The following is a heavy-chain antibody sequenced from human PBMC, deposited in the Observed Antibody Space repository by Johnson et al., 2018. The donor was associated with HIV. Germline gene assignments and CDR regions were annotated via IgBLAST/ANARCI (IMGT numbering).Heavy chain of an antibody. V-gene: IGHV3-30*03. CDR1: GFTFNKYG. CDR3: ARSNTAMMYDAFDI. D-gene: IGHD5-18*01. J-gene: IGHJ3*02. Sequence: VQLVESGGGVVQPGTSLRLSCAASGFTFNKYGMHWVRQAPGKGLEWVAVISYDGSNKYYADSVKGRFTISRDNAKNSLYLQMNSLRAEDTAVYYCARSNTAMMYDAFDIWGQGTMVTVSS. CDR2: ISYDGSNK.